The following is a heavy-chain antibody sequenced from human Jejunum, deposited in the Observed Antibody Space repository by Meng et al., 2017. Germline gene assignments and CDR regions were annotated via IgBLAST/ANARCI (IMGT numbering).Heavy chain of an antibody. CDR1: GVSTTAPFY. Sequence: HGQRQEPGPGLVKPSGTLSLTCTVSGVSTTAPFYWTWIRQAPGKGLEWIGEVWPSGATYYNPSLSSRITISIDTSNNQFSLEVAFLTAADTAVYYCARAIRERYFDSWGQGTLVTVSS. V-gene: IGHV4-4*02. CDR3: ARAIRERYFDS. D-gene: IGHD1-14*01. J-gene: IGHJ4*02. CDR2: VWPSGAT.